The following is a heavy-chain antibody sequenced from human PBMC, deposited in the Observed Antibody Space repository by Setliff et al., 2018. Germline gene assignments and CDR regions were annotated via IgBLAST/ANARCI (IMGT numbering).Heavy chain of an antibody. D-gene: IGHD3-3*01. CDR3: ARRGLGYDFWSGYYTMYYFDY. J-gene: IGHJ4*02. CDR1: GYTFTSYD. CDR2: MNPNSGNT. Sequence: VASVKVSCKASGYTFTSYDINWVRQATGQGLEWMGWMNPNSGNTGYAQKFQGRVTITRSTSISTAYMELSSLRSEDTAVYYCARRGLGYDFWSGYYTMYYFDYWGQGTLVTVSS. V-gene: IGHV1-8*03.